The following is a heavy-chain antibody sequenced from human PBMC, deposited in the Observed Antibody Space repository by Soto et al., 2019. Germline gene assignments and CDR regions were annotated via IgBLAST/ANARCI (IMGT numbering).Heavy chain of an antibody. J-gene: IGHJ6*02. V-gene: IGHV3-15*07. CDR2: IKSKTDGGTT. Sequence: GGSLRLSCAASGFTFSNAWMNWVRQAPGKGLEWVGRIKSKTDGGTTDYAAPVKGRFTISRDDSKNTLYLQMKSLKTEDTAVYYCTTRVGIAAAVKPYYYYYGMDVWGQGTTVTVSS. CDR3: TTRVGIAAAVKPYYYYYGMDV. D-gene: IGHD6-13*01. CDR1: GFTFSNAW.